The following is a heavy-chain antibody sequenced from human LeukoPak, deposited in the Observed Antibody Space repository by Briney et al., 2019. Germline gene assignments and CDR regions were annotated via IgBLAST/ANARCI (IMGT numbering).Heavy chain of an antibody. CDR2: MNPGTGDT. Sequence: GASVKVSCKASAYTFDNYYIHWVRQAPGQGLEWMGWMNPGTGDTNYAHNLQGRVTMTRDTSLDTAYLDLTRLTPDDTALYYCAREGWNASDHWGQGTLVTVSS. V-gene: IGHV1-2*02. J-gene: IGHJ4*02. D-gene: IGHD1-1*01. CDR1: AYTFDNYY. CDR3: AREGWNASDH.